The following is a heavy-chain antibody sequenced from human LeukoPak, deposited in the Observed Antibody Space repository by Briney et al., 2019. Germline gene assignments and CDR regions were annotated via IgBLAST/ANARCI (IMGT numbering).Heavy chain of an antibody. D-gene: IGHD3-22*01. Sequence: SETLSLTCTASGGSISSYYWSWIRQPPGKGLEWIGYIYYSGSTNYNPSLKSRVTISVDTSKNQFSLKLSSVTAADTAVYYCASGVPDYYDSSGYSTFDYWGQGTLVTVSS. CDR1: GGSISSYY. CDR3: ASGVPDYYDSSGYSTFDY. CDR2: IYYSGST. J-gene: IGHJ4*02. V-gene: IGHV4-59*01.